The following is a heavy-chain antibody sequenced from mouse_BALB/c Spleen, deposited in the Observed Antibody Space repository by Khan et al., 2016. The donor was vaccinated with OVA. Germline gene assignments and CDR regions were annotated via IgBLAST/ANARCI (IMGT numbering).Heavy chain of an antibody. J-gene: IGHJ4*01. CDR3: ASNEIQYNGSYERDY. CDR2: IDPSTVNI. D-gene: IGHD2-3*01. Sequence: VPLLPSVPVLVSPVASVKFSCTASGFNITVTYMHWVKQRPEQGLEWIGRIDPSTVNIRYDPKILGKATISADTSSNPASLPLPSLTSAYSAVSYRASNEIQYNGSYERDYWGRGTSGTVSS. CDR1: GFNITVTY. V-gene: IGHV14-3*02.